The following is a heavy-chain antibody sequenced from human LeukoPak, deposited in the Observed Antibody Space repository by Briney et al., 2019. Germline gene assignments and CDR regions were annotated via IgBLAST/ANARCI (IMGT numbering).Heavy chain of an antibody. CDR2: INPNSGGT. J-gene: IGHJ6*03. CDR1: GYTFTGYY. Sequence: GASVKVSCKASGYTFTGYYMHWVRQAPGQGLEWMGWINPNSGGTNYAQKFQGRVTMTRDTSISTAYMELSRLRSDDTAVYYCARGKAAAAGKGYYYYMDVWGKGTTVTVSS. D-gene: IGHD6-13*01. V-gene: IGHV1-2*02. CDR3: ARGKAAAAGKGYYYYMDV.